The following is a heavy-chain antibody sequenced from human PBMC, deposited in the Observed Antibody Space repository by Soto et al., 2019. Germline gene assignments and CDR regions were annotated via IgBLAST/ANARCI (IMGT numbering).Heavy chain of an antibody. CDR2: SSYDGINI. D-gene: IGHD1-26*01. J-gene: IGHJ5*02. CDR3: ARDLGIVGARNSNWFHP. Sequence: QVQLVEFGGGVVQPGRSLRLSCAASGFTFTRYAMHWVRQAPGKGLEWVAVSSYDGINIRYADSVKGRFTISRDNSKSTVYLQTDSPRVDDTAVYHCARDLGIVGARNSNWFHPWGEGILVTVSP. CDR1: GFTFTRYA. V-gene: IGHV3-33*05.